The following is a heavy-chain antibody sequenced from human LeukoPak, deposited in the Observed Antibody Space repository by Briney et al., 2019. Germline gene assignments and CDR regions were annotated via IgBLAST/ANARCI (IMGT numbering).Heavy chain of an antibody. D-gene: IGHD3-3*01. J-gene: IGHJ5*02. CDR2: ISYDGSNK. Sequence: PGGSLRLSCAASGFTFSSYAMHWVRQAPGKGLGWVAVISYDGSNKYYADSVKGRFTISRDNSKNTLYLQMNSLRAEDTAVYYCARYLLRFFLNWFDPWGQGTLVTVSS. CDR1: GFTFSSYA. V-gene: IGHV3-30-3*01. CDR3: ARYLLRFFLNWFDP.